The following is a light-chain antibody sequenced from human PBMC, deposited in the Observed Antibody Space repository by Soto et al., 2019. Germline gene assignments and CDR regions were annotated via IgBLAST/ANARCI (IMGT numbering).Light chain of an antibody. J-gene: IGLJ1*01. CDR2: EVS. CDR1: SSDVGAYDY. Sequence: HSVLTKPASVNGFPGQSITISCTGTSSDVGAYDYVSWYQQHPDKAPKLMIYEVSNRPSGVSNRFSGSKSVNTATLTISGLQADDEADYYCSSYTSSSTRVFGTGTKVTVL. V-gene: IGLV2-14*03. CDR3: SSYTSSSTRV.